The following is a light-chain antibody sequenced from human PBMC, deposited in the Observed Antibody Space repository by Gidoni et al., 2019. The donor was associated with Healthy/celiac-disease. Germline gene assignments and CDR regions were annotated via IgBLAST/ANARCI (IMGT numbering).Light chain of an antibody. V-gene: IGKV3-11*01. CDR1: QSVSSY. CDR2: DAS. CDR3: QQRSNWPPT. J-gene: IGKJ4*01. Sequence: ELVLTQSPATLSLSPGERATLSCRASQSVSSYLAWYQQKPGQAPRLLIYDASNRETGIPARFSGSGSGTDFTLTISSLEPEDFAVYYCQQRSNWPPTFXGXTKVEIK.